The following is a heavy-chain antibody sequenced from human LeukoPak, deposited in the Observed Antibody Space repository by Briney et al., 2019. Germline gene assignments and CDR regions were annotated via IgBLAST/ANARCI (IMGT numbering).Heavy chain of an antibody. V-gene: IGHV1-8*02. CDR3: ARGLGRTAMITGGGVRFDY. Sequence: ASVKVSCKASGGTFSSYAISWVRQATGQGLEWMGWMNPNSGNTGYAQKFQGRVAMTRNTSITTAYMELGSLRSEDTAVYYCARGLGRTAMITGGGVRFDYWGQGTLVTVSS. J-gene: IGHJ4*02. CDR2: MNPNSGNT. CDR1: GGTFSSYA. D-gene: IGHD5-18*01.